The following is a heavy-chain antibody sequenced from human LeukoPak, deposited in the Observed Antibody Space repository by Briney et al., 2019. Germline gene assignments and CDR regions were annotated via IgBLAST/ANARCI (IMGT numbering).Heavy chain of an antibody. CDR2: IYYSGST. D-gene: IGHD6-19*01. CDR1: GGSISSYY. CDR3: ARELAVAGFSYYYYYGMDV. V-gene: IGHV4-59*06. J-gene: IGHJ6*02. Sequence: SETLSLTCTVSGGSISSYYWSWIRQHPGKGLEWIGYIYYSGSTYYNPSLKSRVTISVDTSKNQFSLKLSSVTAADTAVYYCARELAVAGFSYYYYYGMDVWGHGTTVTVSS.